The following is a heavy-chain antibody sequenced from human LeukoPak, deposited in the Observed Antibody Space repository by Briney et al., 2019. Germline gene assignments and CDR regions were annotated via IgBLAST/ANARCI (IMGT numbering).Heavy chain of an antibody. J-gene: IGHJ3*02. CDR1: GFTFSSSS. CDR2: ISSSGRYI. V-gene: IGHV3-21*04. Sequence: PGGSLRLSCSASGFTFSSSSMNWVRQAPGKGLEWASSISSSGRYIYNADSMKGRFTISRDNARNSLYLQMNSLRAEDTALYYCARNSRDSFDIWGQGTMVTVSS. CDR3: ARNSRDSFDI.